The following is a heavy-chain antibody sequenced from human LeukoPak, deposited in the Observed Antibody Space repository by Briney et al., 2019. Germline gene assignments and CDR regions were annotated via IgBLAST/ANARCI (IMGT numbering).Heavy chain of an antibody. Sequence: SETLSLTCTVSGGSISSYYWSWIRQPPGKGLEWIGYIYHSGSTNYNPSLKSRVTISVDTSKNQFSLKLSSVTAADTAVYYCAKTMVRGGYFDYWGQGTLVTVSS. CDR1: GGSISSYY. V-gene: IGHV4-59*01. CDR2: IYHSGST. J-gene: IGHJ4*02. D-gene: IGHD3-10*01. CDR3: AKTMVRGGYFDY.